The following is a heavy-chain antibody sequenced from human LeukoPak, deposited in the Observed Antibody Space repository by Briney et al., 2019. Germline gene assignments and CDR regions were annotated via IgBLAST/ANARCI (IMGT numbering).Heavy chain of an antibody. Sequence: PSETLSLTCTVSGGSISTYYWSWIRQSAGKGLERIGRVYPGGSTKYNPSLQSRVTMSADTSKNQFSLRVTSVTAADTAVYYCARDGYCSGGSCSFDYWGQGTLVTVSS. CDR3: ARDGYCSGGSCSFDY. CDR1: GGSISTYY. V-gene: IGHV4-4*07. D-gene: IGHD2-15*01. CDR2: VYPGGST. J-gene: IGHJ4*02.